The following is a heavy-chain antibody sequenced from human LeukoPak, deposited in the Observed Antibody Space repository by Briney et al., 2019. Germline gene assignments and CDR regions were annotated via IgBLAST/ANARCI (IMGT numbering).Heavy chain of an antibody. CDR3: ARSQNYHGSGDY. CDR1: GGSFSGYY. CDR2: VYYTGST. J-gene: IGHJ4*02. Sequence: SETLSLTCAVYGGSFSGYYWSWLRQPPGKALEWIGFVYYTGSTYYTPSLEGRATISVDTSKDQFSVKLSSVTAADTAVYYCARSQNYHGSGDYWSPGTLVTVSS. D-gene: IGHD3-10*01. V-gene: IGHV4-59*13.